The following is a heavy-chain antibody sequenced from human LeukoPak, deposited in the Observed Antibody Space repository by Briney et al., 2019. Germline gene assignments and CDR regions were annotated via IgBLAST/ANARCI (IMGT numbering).Heavy chain of an antibody. J-gene: IGHJ3*02. CDR3: ASSIFGVVIALGAFDI. D-gene: IGHD3-3*01. CDR2: ISGSGGST. V-gene: IGHV3-23*01. CDR1: GFTFSSYA. Sequence: PGGSLRLSCAASGFTFSSYAMSWVRQAPGKGLGWVSTISGSGGSTYYADSVKGRFTISRDNAKNSLYLQMNSLRAEDTAVYYCASSIFGVVIALGAFDIWGQGTMVTVSS.